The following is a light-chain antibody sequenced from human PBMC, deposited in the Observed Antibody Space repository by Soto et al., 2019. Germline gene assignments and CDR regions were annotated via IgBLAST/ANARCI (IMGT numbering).Light chain of an antibody. CDR1: QSISSW. CDR3: QQYNSYSPDT. J-gene: IGKJ3*01. CDR2: DAS. V-gene: IGKV1-5*01. Sequence: DIRMTQSPSTLSASVGDRVTITCRASQSISSWLAWYQQKPGKAPKLLIYDASSLESGVPSRFSGSGCGTEFTLTISSLQLDDFAADYCQQYNSYSPDTFGPWTKVDIE.